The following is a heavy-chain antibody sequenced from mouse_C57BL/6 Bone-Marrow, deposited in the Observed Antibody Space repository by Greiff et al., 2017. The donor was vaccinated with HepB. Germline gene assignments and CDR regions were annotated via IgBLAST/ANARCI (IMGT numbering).Heavy chain of an antibody. V-gene: IGHV1-82*01. Sequence: QVQLQQSGPELVKPGASVKISCKASGYAFSSSWMNWVKRRPGKGLEWIGRIYPGDGDTNYNGKFKGKATLTADKSSSTAYMQLSSLTSEDSAVYFCARSDYGSSAWFAYWGQGTLVTVSA. CDR2: IYPGDGDT. CDR3: ARSDYGSSAWFAY. D-gene: IGHD1-1*01. CDR1: GYAFSSSW. J-gene: IGHJ3*01.